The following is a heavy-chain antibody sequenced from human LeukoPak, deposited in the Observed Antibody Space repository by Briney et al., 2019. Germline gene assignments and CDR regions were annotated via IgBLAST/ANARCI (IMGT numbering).Heavy chain of an antibody. CDR2: ISYDGSNK. J-gene: IGHJ4*02. D-gene: IGHD4-17*01. CDR3: AKDPGTTVTLYYFAY. Sequence: GGSLRLSCAASGFTFSSYGMHWVRQAPGKGLEWVAVISYDGSNKYYADSVKGRFTISRENSKNTLYLQMNSLRAEDTAVYYCAKDPGTTVTLYYFAYWGQGTLVTVSS. V-gene: IGHV3-30*18. CDR1: GFTFSSYG.